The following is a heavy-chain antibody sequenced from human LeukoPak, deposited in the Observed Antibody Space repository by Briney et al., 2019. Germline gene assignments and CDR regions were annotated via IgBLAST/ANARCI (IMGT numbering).Heavy chain of an antibody. CDR2: INHSGST. J-gene: IGHJ6*03. V-gene: IGHV4-39*01. D-gene: IGHD2-15*01. Sequence: SETLSLTCTVSGGSISSSSYYWSWIRQPPGKGLEWIGEINHSGSTNYNPSLKSRVTISVDTSKNQFSLKLSSVTAADTAVYYCARHTRRLGYCSGGSCYPHREYYYYYYYMDVWGKGTTVTISS. CDR1: GGSISSSSYY. CDR3: ARHTRRLGYCSGGSCYPHREYYYYYYYMDV.